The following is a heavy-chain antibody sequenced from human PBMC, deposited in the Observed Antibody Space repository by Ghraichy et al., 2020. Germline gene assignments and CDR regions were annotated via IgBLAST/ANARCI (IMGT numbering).Heavy chain of an antibody. CDR2: MRLDETDR. D-gene: IGHD3-9*01. Sequence: GGSLRLSCAVSGFTFSEYGMHWVRQAPGRGLEWVAFMRLDETDRYYGDSVRGRFTISRDNSKNTLYLQVNSLRAEDTAVYYCAKDYKTGWTNWFDPWGQGPLVTVSS. CDR3: AKDYKTGWTNWFDP. J-gene: IGHJ5*02. CDR1: GFTFSEYG. V-gene: IGHV3-30*02.